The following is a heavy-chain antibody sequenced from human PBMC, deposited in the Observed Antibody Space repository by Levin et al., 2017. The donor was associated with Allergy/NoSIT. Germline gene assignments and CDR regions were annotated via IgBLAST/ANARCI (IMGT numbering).Heavy chain of an antibody. CDR2: ISWNSGSI. J-gene: IGHJ4*02. V-gene: IGHV3-9*01. CDR1: GFTFDDYA. Sequence: GGSPRLSCAASGFTFDDYAMHWVRQAPGKGLEWVSGISWNSGSIGYADSVKGRFTISRDNAKNSLYLQMNSLRAEDTALYYCAKDPFGVIIGAFDYWGQGTLVTVSS. D-gene: IGHD3-3*01. CDR3: AKDPFGVIIGAFDY.